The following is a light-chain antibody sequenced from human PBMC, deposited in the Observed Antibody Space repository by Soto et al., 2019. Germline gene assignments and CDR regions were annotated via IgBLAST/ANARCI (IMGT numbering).Light chain of an antibody. CDR2: EVS. Sequence: QSALTQPASVSGSPGQSITISCTGTSSDVGGYNYVSWYQQHPGKAPKLMIYEVSNRPSGVSNRFAGSKSDNTASLTISGXXXXXXXXXXCSSYTSSSTQVFGTGTK. CDR1: SSDVGGYNY. CDR3: SSYTSSSTQV. V-gene: IGLV2-14*01. J-gene: IGLJ1*01.